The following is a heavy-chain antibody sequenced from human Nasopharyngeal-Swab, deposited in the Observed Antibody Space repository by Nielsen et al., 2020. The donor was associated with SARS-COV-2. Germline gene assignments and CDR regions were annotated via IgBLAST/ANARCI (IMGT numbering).Heavy chain of an antibody. Sequence: GESLKISCAASGFTFSSYGMHWVRQAPGKGLEWVAVISYDGSNKYYADSVKGRFTISRDNSKNTLYLQMNSLRAEDTAVYYCARYVNDYGLFDYWGQGTLVTVSS. CDR2: ISYDGSNK. CDR3: ARYVNDYGLFDY. CDR1: GFTFSSYG. V-gene: IGHV3-30*03. D-gene: IGHD4-17*01. J-gene: IGHJ4*02.